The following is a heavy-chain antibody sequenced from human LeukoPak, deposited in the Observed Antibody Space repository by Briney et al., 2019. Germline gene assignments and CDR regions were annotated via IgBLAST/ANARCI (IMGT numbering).Heavy chain of an antibody. Sequence: GGSLRLXCAASGFTFSSYWMHWDRQAPGKGLVWVSRINSDGSSTSYADSVKGRFTISRDNAKNTLYLQMNSLRAEDTAVYYCARAQDRYDSSGYYYVGSYYYYMDVWGKGTTVTVSS. D-gene: IGHD3-22*01. CDR1: GFTFSSYW. CDR2: INSDGSST. V-gene: IGHV3-74*01. J-gene: IGHJ6*03. CDR3: ARAQDRYDSSGYYYVGSYYYYMDV.